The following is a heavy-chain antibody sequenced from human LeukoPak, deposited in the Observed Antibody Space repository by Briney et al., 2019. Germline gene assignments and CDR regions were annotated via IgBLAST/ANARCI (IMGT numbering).Heavy chain of an antibody. CDR2: ITDSGGNR. V-gene: IGHV3-23*01. D-gene: IGHD6-19*01. CDR1: GFAFSSHA. CDR3: AKSSRYDTGWYGKIDY. Sequence: GGSLRLSCAASGFAFSSHAMSWVRQAPGKGLEWVSAITDSGGNRQYTDSVKGRFTISRDNSKNTLYLQMDSLRADDTAVYYCAKSSRYDTGWYGKIDYWGQGTLVTVSS. J-gene: IGHJ4*02.